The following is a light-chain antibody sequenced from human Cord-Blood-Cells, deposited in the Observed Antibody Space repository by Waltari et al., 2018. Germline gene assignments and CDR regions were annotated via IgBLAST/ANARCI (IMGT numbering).Light chain of an antibody. CDR1: QSLLHSSGYNY. J-gene: IGKJ2*03. CDR3: MQALQTPYS. V-gene: IGKV2-28*01. CDR2: LGS. Sequence: DIVMTQSPLSLPVTPGEPASISCRSSQSLLHSSGYNYLDWYLQKPGQSHQLLIYLGSNRASGVPDRFRGSGSGTDFTLKISRVEAEDVGVYDCMQALQTPYSFGQGTKLEIK.